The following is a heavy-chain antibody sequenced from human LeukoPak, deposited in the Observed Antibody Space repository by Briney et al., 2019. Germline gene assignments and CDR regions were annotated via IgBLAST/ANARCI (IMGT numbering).Heavy chain of an antibody. CDR1: GGSISSGSYY. J-gene: IGHJ2*01. CDR2: IYTSGST. D-gene: IGHD3-3*01. V-gene: IGHV4-61*02. CDR3: ARDQSTSITIFGVVTLKHWYFDL. Sequence: SQTLSLTCTVSGGSISSGSYYWSWIRQPAGKGLEWIGRIYTSGSTNYNPSLKSRVTMSVDTSKNQFSLKLSSVTAADTAVYYCARDQSTSITIFGVVTLKHWYFDLWGRGTLVTVSS.